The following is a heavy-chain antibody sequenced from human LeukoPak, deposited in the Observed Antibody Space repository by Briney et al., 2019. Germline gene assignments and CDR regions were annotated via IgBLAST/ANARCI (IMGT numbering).Heavy chain of an antibody. V-gene: IGHV4-34*01. J-gene: IGHJ4*02. CDR2: INHSGST. CDR3: ARVLAAAGRGGFDY. Sequence: PSETLSLTCAVYGGSFSGYYWSWIRQPPGKGLEWIGEINHSGSTNYNPPLKSRVTISVDTSKNQFSLKLSSVTAADTAVYYCARVLAAAGRGGFDYWGQGTLVTVSS. CDR1: GGSFSGYY. D-gene: IGHD6-13*01.